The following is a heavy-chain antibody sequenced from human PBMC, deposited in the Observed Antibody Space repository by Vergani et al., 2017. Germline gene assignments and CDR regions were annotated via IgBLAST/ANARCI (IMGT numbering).Heavy chain of an antibody. D-gene: IGHD4-17*01. CDR2: VDPEDGET. V-gene: IGHV1-69-2*01. CDR1: GYTFTDHY. J-gene: IGHJ6*02. CDR3: ATPQSVTTGDMEV. Sequence: EVQLVQSGAEVKKPGATMKISCKVSGYTFTDHYMHWVKQAPGKGLEWMGLVDPEDGETIYAEKFKSRVTIAADTSTDTAHLELSSLRSEDTAVYYCATPQSVTTGDMEVWGQGTTVIVSS.